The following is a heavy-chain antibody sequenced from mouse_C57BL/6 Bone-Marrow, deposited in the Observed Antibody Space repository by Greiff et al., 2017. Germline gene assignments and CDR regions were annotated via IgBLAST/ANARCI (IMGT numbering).Heavy chain of an antibody. CDR1: GYTFTSYW. D-gene: IGHD4-1*01. CDR3: ASYWVFDY. J-gene: IGHJ2*01. Sequence: VQGVESGAELAKPGASVKLSCKASGYTFTSYWMHWVKQRPGQGLEWIGYINPSSGYTKYNQKFKDKATLTADKSSSTAYMQLSSLTYEDSAVYYCASYWVFDYWGQGTTLTVSS. V-gene: IGHV1-7*01. CDR2: INPSSGYT.